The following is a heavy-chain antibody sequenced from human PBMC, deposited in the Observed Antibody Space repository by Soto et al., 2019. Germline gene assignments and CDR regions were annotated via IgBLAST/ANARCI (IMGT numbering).Heavy chain of an antibody. CDR3: ARVKKYWDSSGNWFDP. CDR1: GGSIRSGGYY. D-gene: IGHD3-22*01. J-gene: IGHJ5*02. CDR2: IYYSGST. V-gene: IGHV4-31*03. Sequence: SGTLSLTCTVSGGSIRSGGYYWSWIRQHPGKGLEWIGYIYYSGSTYYNPSLKSRVTISVDTSKNQFSLKLSSVTAADTAVYYCARVKKYWDSSGNWFDPWGQGTLVTVSS.